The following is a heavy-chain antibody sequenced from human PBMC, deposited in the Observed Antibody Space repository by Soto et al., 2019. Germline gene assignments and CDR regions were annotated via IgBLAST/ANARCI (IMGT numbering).Heavy chain of an antibody. V-gene: IGHV5-51*01. CDR3: VRRSEWFNF. CDR2: MYPRDSDT. Sequence: XESLKISSQGSGYGFTSYLAGWVRQMPGKGLEWMGIMYPRDSDTRYSPSFEGQVTISADKSISTDYLQWSSLKASDTAIYYCVRRSEWFNFWGQGTLVTVSS. D-gene: IGHD2-8*01. J-gene: IGHJ4*02. CDR1: GYGFTSYL.